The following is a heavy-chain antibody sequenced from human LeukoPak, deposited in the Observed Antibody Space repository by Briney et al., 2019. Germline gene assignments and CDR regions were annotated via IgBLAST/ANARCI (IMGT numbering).Heavy chain of an antibody. Sequence: SGTLSVTCTVSGGSISSYYWSWIRQPPGKRLEWIGYIYYSGRTNYNPSLKSRVTISVDTSKNQFSLKLSSVTAADTAVYYCARVNPSPTAMVTRWFAPWGQGTLVTVSS. CDR1: GGSISSYY. CDR2: IYYSGRT. J-gene: IGHJ5*02. V-gene: IGHV4-59*01. D-gene: IGHD5-18*01. CDR3: ARVNPSPTAMVTRWFAP.